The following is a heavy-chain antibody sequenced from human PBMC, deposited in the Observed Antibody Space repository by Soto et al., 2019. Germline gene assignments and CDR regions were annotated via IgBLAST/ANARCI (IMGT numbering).Heavy chain of an antibody. J-gene: IGHJ4*02. Sequence: GASVKVSCKASEYTFTNYFMHWVRQAPGQGLEWMGIINPTGGSTNYAQKFQGRVTMTTDTSTTTAYMELRSLRSDDTAVYYCARGLYSSSYLPAYWGQGTLVTVSS. CDR3: ARGLYSSSYLPAY. D-gene: IGHD6-6*01. V-gene: IGHV1-46*01. CDR2: INPTGGST. CDR1: EYTFTNYF.